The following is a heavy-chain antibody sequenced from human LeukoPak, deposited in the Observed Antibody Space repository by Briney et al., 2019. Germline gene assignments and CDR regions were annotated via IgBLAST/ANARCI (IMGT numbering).Heavy chain of an antibody. CDR1: GYSLIGQY. Sequence: GASVKVSCKASGYSLIGQYLHWVRQAPGQGLEWVGWINPHSGGTNYAQTFQGRVTMTRDTSINTAYMELSSLRSDDTAVYYCARAPSLIRGLDYWGQGALVTVSS. V-gene: IGHV1-2*02. CDR3: ARAPSLIRGLDY. J-gene: IGHJ4*02. D-gene: IGHD3-10*01. CDR2: INPHSGGT.